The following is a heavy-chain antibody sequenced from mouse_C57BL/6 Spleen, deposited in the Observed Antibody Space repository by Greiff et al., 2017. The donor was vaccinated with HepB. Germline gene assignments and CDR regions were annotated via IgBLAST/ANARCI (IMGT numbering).Heavy chain of an antibody. D-gene: IGHD1-1*01. Sequence: QVHVKQPGAELVKPGASVKLSCKASGYTFTSYWMHWVKQRPGRGLEWIGRIDPNSGGTKYNEKFKSKATLTVDKPSSTAYMQLSSLTSEDSAVYYCARSYYGSSPYAMDYWGQGTSVTVSS. CDR1: GYTFTSYW. CDR3: ARSYYGSSPYAMDY. V-gene: IGHV1-72*01. CDR2: IDPNSGGT. J-gene: IGHJ4*01.